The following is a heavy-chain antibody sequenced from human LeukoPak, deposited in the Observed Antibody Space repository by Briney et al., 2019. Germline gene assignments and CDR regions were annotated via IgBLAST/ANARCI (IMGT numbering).Heavy chain of an antibody. CDR3: AREHGSGSYYILYYYGMDV. CDR1: GVTFSSYW. CDR2: IKQDGSER. V-gene: IGHV3-7*03. J-gene: IGHJ6*04. Sequence: GGSLRLSCAASGVTFSSYWRSWVRQAPGKGLEWVAHIKQDGSERYYVDSVKGGFTISRDNAKNSLYLQMNSLRAEDTAVYYCAREHGSGSYYILYYYGMDVWGKGTTVTVSS. D-gene: IGHD3-10*01.